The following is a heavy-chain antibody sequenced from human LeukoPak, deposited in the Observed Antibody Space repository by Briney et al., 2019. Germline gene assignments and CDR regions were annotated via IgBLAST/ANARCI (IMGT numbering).Heavy chain of an antibody. J-gene: IGHJ4*02. V-gene: IGHV1-69*01. CDR1: GDTFISYA. D-gene: IGHD5-24*01. CDR2: ITPFLGMA. CDR3: AREACREMGLMWPRLGGQDCRYDH. Sequence: GASERVSCKASGDTFISYAINGVRQAPGQGGEGMGGITPFLGMANYPHKFQGRVTITPYESTTTAYMDLSSLRSEDTAVYYCAREACREMGLMWPRLGGQDCRYDHWGQGTLVSVSS.